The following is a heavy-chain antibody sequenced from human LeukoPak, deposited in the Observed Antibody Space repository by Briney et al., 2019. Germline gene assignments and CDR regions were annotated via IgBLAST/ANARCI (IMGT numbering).Heavy chain of an antibody. D-gene: IGHD1-1*01. J-gene: IGHJ4*02. V-gene: IGHV3-49*03. CDR3: TRDIKTTGTTEEVYYFDY. CDR2: IRSKAYGGTT. CDR1: GFTFGDYA. Sequence: GGSLRLSCTASGFTFGDYAMSWFRQAPGKGLEWVGFIRSKAYGGTTEYAASVKGRFTISRDDSKSIAYLQTNSLKTEDTAVYYCTRDIKTTGTTEEVYYFDYWGQGTLVTVSP.